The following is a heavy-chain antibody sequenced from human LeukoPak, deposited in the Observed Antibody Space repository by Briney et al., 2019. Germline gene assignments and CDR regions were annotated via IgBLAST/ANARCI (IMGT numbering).Heavy chain of an antibody. CDR2: ICDSGRTI. V-gene: IGHV3-11*01. CDR1: GFTFSDYY. J-gene: IGHJ4*02. Sequence: GGSLRLSCAASGFTFSDYYMSWIRQARGKGLGWVSYICDSGRTIYYADSVKGRFTISRDNAKNSVYLQMNNLRAEDTAVYYCARDRLGDYDHSGYYDKWGQGTLVTVSS. CDR3: ARDRLGDYDHSGYYDK. D-gene: IGHD3-22*01.